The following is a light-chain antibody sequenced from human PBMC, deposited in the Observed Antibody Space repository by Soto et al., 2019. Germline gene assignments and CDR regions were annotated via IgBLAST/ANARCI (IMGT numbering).Light chain of an antibody. CDR1: QSISSW. Sequence: DIQMTQSPSTLSASVGDRVTITCRASQSISSWLAWYQQKPGKAPKLLIYDVSSLESGVPSRFSGSGSGTEFTLTISSLQPDDLATYYCQQLFMYPPTFGPGTKVDIK. CDR2: DVS. CDR3: QQLFMYPPT. J-gene: IGKJ3*01. V-gene: IGKV1-5*01.